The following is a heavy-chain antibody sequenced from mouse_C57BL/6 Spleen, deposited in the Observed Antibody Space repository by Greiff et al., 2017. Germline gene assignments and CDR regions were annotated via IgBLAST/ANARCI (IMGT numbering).Heavy chain of an antibody. Sequence: VQLKESGPGLVKPSQSLSLTCSVTGYSITSGYYWYWIRQFPGNKLEWMGYISYDGSNNYNPSLKNRISITRDTSKNQFCLKLNSVTTEDTATYYCARALTGTGVAYWGQGTLVTVSA. CDR2: ISYDGSN. CDR1: GYSITSGYY. D-gene: IGHD4-1*01. CDR3: ARALTGTGVAY. V-gene: IGHV3-6*01. J-gene: IGHJ3*01.